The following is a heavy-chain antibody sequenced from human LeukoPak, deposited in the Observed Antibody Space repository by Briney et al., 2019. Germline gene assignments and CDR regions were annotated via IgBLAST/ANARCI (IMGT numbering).Heavy chain of an antibody. CDR3: ARDQDLGGSSGWYWDAFDI. D-gene: IGHD6-19*01. V-gene: IGHV1-18*01. J-gene: IGHJ3*02. CDR2: ISAYNGNT. Sequence: ASVKVSCKASGYTFTSYGISWVRQAPGQGLEWMGWISAYNGNTNYAQKLQGRVTMTTDTSTSTAYMELRSLRSDDTAVYYCARDQDLGGSSGWYWDAFDIWGQGTVVTVSS. CDR1: GYTFTSYG.